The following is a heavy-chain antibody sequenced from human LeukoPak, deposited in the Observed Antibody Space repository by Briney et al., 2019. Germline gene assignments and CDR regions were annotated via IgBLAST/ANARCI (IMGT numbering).Heavy chain of an antibody. J-gene: IGHJ5*02. CDR1: GYTFTSYD. Sequence: ASVKVSRKASGYTFTSYDINWVRQATGQGLEWMGWMNPNSGNTGYAQKFQGRVTMTRNTSISTAYMELSSLRSEDTAVYYCARGQRGYCSSTSCRKAYWFDPWGQGTLVTVSS. D-gene: IGHD2-2*01. V-gene: IGHV1-8*01. CDR3: ARGQRGYCSSTSCRKAYWFDP. CDR2: MNPNSGNT.